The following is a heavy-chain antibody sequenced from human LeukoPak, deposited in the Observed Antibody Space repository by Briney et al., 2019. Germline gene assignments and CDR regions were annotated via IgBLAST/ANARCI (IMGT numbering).Heavy chain of an antibody. V-gene: IGHV3-7*01. CDR3: ARPSIVVVPAAPEYFQH. CDR1: GFTFSSYW. J-gene: IGHJ1*01. CDR2: IKQDGSEK. Sequence: GGSLRLSCAASGFTFSSYWMSWVRQAPGKGLEWVANIKQDGSEKYYVDSVKGRFTISRDNAKNSLYLQMNSLRAEDTAVYYCARPSIVVVPAAPEYFQHWGQGTLVTVSS. D-gene: IGHD2-2*01.